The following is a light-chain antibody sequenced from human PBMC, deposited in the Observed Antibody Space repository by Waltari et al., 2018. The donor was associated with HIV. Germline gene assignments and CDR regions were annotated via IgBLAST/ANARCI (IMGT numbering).Light chain of an antibody. Sequence: QSVLPQPPSASGTPAPRVAISCSGISSNIGSNYLYLNQQLPGTAPKVLIYRSNQRPSGVPDRFSGSKSGTSASLAISALRSEDEADYYCATWDDSLSGPVFGGGTKLTVL. CDR2: RSN. CDR1: SSNIGSNY. V-gene: IGLV1-47*01. J-gene: IGLJ3*02. CDR3: ATWDDSLSGPV.